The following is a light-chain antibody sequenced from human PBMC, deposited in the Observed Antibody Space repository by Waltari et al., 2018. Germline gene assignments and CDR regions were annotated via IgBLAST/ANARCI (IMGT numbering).Light chain of an antibody. CDR2: GVS. CDR1: QSVSSSY. Sequence: EIVLTQSPGTLSLSPGESATLPCRASQSVSSSYLAWYQQTPGQAPRLLIYGVSSRATGIPDRFSGSGSGTDFTLTISRLEPEDFAVYYCQQYGSSPPITFGPGTKVDIK. J-gene: IGKJ3*01. CDR3: QQYGSSPPIT. V-gene: IGKV3-20*01.